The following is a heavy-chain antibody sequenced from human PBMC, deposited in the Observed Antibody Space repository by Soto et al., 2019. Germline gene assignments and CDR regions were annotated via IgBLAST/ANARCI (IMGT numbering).Heavy chain of an antibody. CDR1: GYTFTGYA. CDR3: ARAVAVPADFDY. D-gene: IGHD6-19*01. V-gene: IGHV1-3*05. J-gene: IGHJ4*02. CDR2: INAGNGNT. Sequence: QVQLVQSGAEEKKPGASVKVSCKASGYTFTGYAMPWVRQAPGQRLEWMGWINAGNGNTKYSQQFQGRVTMTRDKSASTAYMELSSLRSEDTAVYYWARAVAVPADFDYWGQGTLVTVSS.